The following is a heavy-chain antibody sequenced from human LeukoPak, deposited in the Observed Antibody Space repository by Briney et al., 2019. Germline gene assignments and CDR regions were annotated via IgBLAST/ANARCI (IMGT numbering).Heavy chain of an antibody. CDR1: GFTFSSYA. Sequence: SGGSLRLSCAASGFTFSSYAMHWVRQAPGKGLEWVAVISYDGSNKYYADSVKGRFTISRDNSKNTLYLQMNSLRAEDTAVYYCARDGYSSGWYDFDYWGQGTLVTVSS. CDR2: ISYDGSNK. D-gene: IGHD6-19*01. CDR3: ARDGYSSGWYDFDY. V-gene: IGHV3-30-3*01. J-gene: IGHJ4*02.